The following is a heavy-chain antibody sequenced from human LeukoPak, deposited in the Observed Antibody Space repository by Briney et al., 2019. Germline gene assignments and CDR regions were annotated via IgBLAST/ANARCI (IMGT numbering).Heavy chain of an antibody. CDR3: AHTHYDFWSGYPYFDY. V-gene: IGHV2-5*01. CDR1: GFSLSTSGVC. CDR2: IYWNDDK. J-gene: IGHJ4*02. Sequence: SGPTLVNPTQTLTLTCTFSGFSLSTSGVCVGWIRQPPGKALEWLALIYWNDDKRYSPSLKSRLTITKDTSKNQVVLTMTNMDPVDTATYYCAHTHYDFWSGYPYFDYWGQGTLVTVSS. D-gene: IGHD3-3*01.